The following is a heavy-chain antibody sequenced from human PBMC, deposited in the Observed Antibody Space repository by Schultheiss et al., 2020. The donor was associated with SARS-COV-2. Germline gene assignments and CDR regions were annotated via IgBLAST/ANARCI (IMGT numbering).Heavy chain of an antibody. CDR2: ISSSSSYI. Sequence: GGSLRLSCAASGFTFSSYSMNWVRQAPGKGLEWVSSISSSSSYIYYADSVKGRFTISRDNATNSLYLQMNGLRAEDTAVYYCASSRGSSWYLIDYWGQGTLVTVSS. CDR1: GFTFSSYS. D-gene: IGHD6-13*01. CDR3: ASSRGSSWYLIDY. J-gene: IGHJ4*02. V-gene: IGHV3-21*01.